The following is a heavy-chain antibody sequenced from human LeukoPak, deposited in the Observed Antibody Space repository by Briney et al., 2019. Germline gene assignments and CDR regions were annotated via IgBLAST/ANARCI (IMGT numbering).Heavy chain of an antibody. D-gene: IGHD2-21*02. CDR2: ISGSGGST. Sequence: GGSLPLSCAASGFPFSSYAMSWVRPAPGKGLAWVSAISGSGGSTYYAASVKGRFTITRDNSTTTLYLQMNSLRAEDTAVYYCAKDYRLAYCGGDCFGAEIWGQGTMVTVSS. CDR1: GFPFSSYA. CDR3: AKDYRLAYCGGDCFGAEI. V-gene: IGHV3-23*01. J-gene: IGHJ3*02.